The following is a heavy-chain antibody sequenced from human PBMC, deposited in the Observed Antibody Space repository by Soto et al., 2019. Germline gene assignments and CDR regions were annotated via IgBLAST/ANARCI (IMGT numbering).Heavy chain of an antibody. CDR3: ARDRAGIAVAGT. CDR2: IYYSGST. CDR1: GGSVSSGSYY. J-gene: IGHJ4*02. Sequence: PSETLSLTCTVSGGSVSSGSYYWSWIRQPPGKGLEWIGYIYYSGSTNYNPSLKSRVTISVDTSKNQFSLKLSSVTAADTAVYYCARDRAGIAVAGTWGQGTLVTVSS. V-gene: IGHV4-61*01. D-gene: IGHD6-19*01.